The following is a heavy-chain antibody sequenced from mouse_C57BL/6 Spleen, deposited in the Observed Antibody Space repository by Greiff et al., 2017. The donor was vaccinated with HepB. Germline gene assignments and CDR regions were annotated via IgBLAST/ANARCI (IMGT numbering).Heavy chain of an antibody. CDR1: GFSFNTYA. Sequence: EVQLVESGGGLVQPKGSLKLSCAASGFSFNTYAMNWVRQAPGKGLEWVARIRSKSNNYATYYADSVKDRFTISRDDSESMLYLQMNNLKTEDTAMYYCVRLLTGTNAMDYWGQGTSVTVSS. CDR3: VRLLTGTNAMDY. D-gene: IGHD4-1*01. J-gene: IGHJ4*01. V-gene: IGHV10-1*01. CDR2: IRSKSNNYAT.